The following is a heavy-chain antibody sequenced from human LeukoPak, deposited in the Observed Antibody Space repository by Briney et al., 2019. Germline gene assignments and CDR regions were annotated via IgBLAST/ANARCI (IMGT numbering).Heavy chain of an antibody. CDR2: ISYDGSNK. CDR1: GFTFSSYA. D-gene: IGHD6-19*01. V-gene: IGHV3-30*04. J-gene: IGHJ4*02. Sequence: PGGSLRLSCAASGFTFSSYAMHWVRQAPGKGLEWVAVISYDGSNKYYADSVKGRFTISRDNSKNTLYLQMNSLRAEDTAVYYCARGGNGYSSGWYVREFDYWGQGTLVTVSS. CDR3: ARGGNGYSSGWYVREFDY.